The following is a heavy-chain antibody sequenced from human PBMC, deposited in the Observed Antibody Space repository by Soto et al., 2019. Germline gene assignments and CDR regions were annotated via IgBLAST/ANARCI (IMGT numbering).Heavy chain of an antibody. CDR2: MNPNSGNT. Sequence: ASAKVSCKASGYTFASYYINWVRQATGQGLEWMGWMNPNSGNTGYAQKFQGRVTMTRNTSISTAYMELSSLRSEDTAVYYCARVAAADFAPFYYYYGMDVWGQGTTVTVSS. J-gene: IGHJ6*02. CDR1: GYTFASYY. V-gene: IGHV1-8*01. CDR3: ARVAAADFAPFYYYYGMDV. D-gene: IGHD6-13*01.